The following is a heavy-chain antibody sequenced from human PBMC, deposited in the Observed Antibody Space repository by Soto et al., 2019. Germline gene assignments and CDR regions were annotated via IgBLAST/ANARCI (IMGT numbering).Heavy chain of an antibody. CDR2: ISGSGGST. CDR3: AKDSGEDDYGDYY. V-gene: IGHV3-23*01. D-gene: IGHD4-17*01. Sequence: EVQLLESEGGLVQPGGSLRLSCAASGFTFSSYAMSWVRQAPGKGLEWVSAISGSGGSTYYADSVKGRFTISRDNSKNTLYLQMNSLRAEDTAVYYCAKDSGEDDYGDYYWGQGTLVTVSS. CDR1: GFTFSSYA. J-gene: IGHJ4*02.